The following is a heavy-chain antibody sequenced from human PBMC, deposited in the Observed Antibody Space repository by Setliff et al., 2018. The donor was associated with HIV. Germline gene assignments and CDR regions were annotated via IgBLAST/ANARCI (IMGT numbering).Heavy chain of an antibody. J-gene: IGHJ4*02. CDR1: GFTVDSKY. CDR3: ATDSSGYYLGGFDY. D-gene: IGHD3-22*01. Sequence: GGSLRLSCAASGFTVDSKYMSWVRQAPGKGLEWVSVMYSGGTTYYADSVKGRFTISRDNSKNKVYLQMNNLRAEDTAVYYCATDSSGYYLGGFDYWGQGTLVTVSS. CDR2: MYSGGTT. V-gene: IGHV3-53*01.